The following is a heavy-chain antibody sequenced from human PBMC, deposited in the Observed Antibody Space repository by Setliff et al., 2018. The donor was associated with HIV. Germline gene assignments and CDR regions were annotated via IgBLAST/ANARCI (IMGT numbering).Heavy chain of an antibody. J-gene: IGHJ4*02. V-gene: IGHV1-58*02. CDR1: GFTFTSSA. CDR2: IVVGSGST. Sequence: GPSVKVSCKASGFTFTSSAMQWVRQARGQRLEWIGWIVVGSGSTIYAQKFQGRVTMTRDTSTGTLYMERRSLRSEDTAVYYCARDATYDHVWGTSPLVLDYRGQRNPVTVP. D-gene: IGHD3-16*01. CDR3: ARDATYDHVWGTSPLVLDY.